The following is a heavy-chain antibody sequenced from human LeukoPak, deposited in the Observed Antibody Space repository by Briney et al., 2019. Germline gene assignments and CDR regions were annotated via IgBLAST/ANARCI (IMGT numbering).Heavy chain of an antibody. CDR1: GYTFTSYY. V-gene: IGHV1-46*01. CDR2: INPSGGST. J-gene: IGHJ3*02. D-gene: IGHD3-10*01. CDR3: ARSTPYLWFGESLGPYAFDI. Sequence: ASVKVSCKASGYTFTSYYMHWVRQAPGQGLEWMGIINPSGGSTSYAQKFQGRVTMTRDTSTSTVYMEPSSLRSEDTAVYYCARSTPYLWFGESLGPYAFDIWGQGTMVTVSS.